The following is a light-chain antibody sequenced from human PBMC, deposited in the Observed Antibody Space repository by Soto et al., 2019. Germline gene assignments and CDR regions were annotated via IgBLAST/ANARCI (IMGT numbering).Light chain of an antibody. V-gene: IGLV4-69*01. CDR1: SGHSSYA. CDR2: VNRDGSH. Sequence: QSVLTQSPSASASLGASVKLTCTLSSGHSSYAIAWHQQQPEKGPRYLMKVNRDGSHNKGDGIPDRFSGSSSGAERYLTISSLPSEDEADYYCQTWGTGIAVFGGGTQLTVL. CDR3: QTWGTGIAV. J-gene: IGLJ7*01.